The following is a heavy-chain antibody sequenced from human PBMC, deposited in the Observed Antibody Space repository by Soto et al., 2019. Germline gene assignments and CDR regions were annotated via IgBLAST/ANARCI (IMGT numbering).Heavy chain of an antibody. J-gene: IGHJ6*02. CDR3: ARGSGLRYFDWLPPPGYYYGMDV. D-gene: IGHD3-9*01. Sequence: ASVKVSCKASGYTFTSYDINWVRQATGQGLEWMGWMNPNSGNTGYAQKFQGRVTMTRNTSIGTAYMELSSLRSEDTAVYYCARGSGLRYFDWLPPPGYYYGMDVWGQGTTVTVSS. V-gene: IGHV1-8*01. CDR1: GYTFTSYD. CDR2: MNPNSGNT.